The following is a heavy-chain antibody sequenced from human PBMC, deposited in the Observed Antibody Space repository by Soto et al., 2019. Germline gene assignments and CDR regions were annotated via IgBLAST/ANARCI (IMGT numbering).Heavy chain of an antibody. CDR2: ISTTSFTS. J-gene: IGHJ5*02. CDR1: GFSSSTYD. Sequence: PGGSLRLSCVASGFSSSTYDMDWVRPAPGKAPEWIAHISTTSFTSYYADSLKGRFIISSDNAKKSLSLQMNKLRAEDTAVHYCARENSVHAWLHHFDHWGLGTLVTVSS. D-gene: IGHD5-18*01. V-gene: IGHV3-48*04. CDR3: ARENSVHAWLHHFDH.